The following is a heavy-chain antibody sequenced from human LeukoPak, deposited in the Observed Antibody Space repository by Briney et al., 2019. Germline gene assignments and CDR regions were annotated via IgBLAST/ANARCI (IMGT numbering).Heavy chain of an antibody. D-gene: IGHD3-16*01. V-gene: IGHV4-59*11. Sequence: SETLSLTCTVSGGSISSHYWSWIRQPPGKGLEWIGYIYYSGSTNYNPSLKSRVTISVDTSKNQFSLKLSSVTAADMAVYYCARDLIRGGDWFDPWGQGTLVTVSS. CDR1: GGSISSHY. CDR3: ARDLIRGGDWFDP. CDR2: IYYSGST. J-gene: IGHJ5*02.